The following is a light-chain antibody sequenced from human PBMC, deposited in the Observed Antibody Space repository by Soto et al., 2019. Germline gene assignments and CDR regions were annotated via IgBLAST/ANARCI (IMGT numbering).Light chain of an antibody. Sequence: QSVLTQPPSASGTPGQRVTISCSGSYSNVETNYVYWYQQVPGTAPKLLIYTNDQRPSGVPDRFSASKSDTSASLAISGLRSEDEADYFCSATDDSLGGPVFGGGTKPTVL. J-gene: IGLJ2*01. CDR3: SATDDSLGGPV. V-gene: IGLV1-47*02. CDR1: YSNVETNY. CDR2: TND.